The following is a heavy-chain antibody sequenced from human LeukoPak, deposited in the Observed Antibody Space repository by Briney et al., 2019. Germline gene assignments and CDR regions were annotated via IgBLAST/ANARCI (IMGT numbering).Heavy chain of an antibody. V-gene: IGHV3-33*01. CDR3: AREKRAAANWFDP. CDR2: IWYDGSEK. D-gene: IGHD6-13*01. J-gene: IGHJ5*02. CDR1: RFTFRNYG. Sequence: PGGSLRLSCAASRFTFRNYGMHWVRQAPGKGLEWVAVIWYDGSEKYYVDSVKGRFTISRDNSKNTLYLQMNSLRAEDTAVYYCAREKRAAANWFDPWGQGTLVTVSS.